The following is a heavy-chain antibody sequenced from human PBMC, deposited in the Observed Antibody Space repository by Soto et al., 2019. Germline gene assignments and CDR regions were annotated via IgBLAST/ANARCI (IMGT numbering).Heavy chain of an antibody. D-gene: IGHD6-13*01. Sequence: WETLSLTCTLSGGSISYYYWSWIRQSAGKGLEWIGRIYPSGSTNYNPSLKGRVTMSVDTSNNQFSLNLGSVTAADTAVYYCARDRTAAGPSNWFDPWGQGTLVTVSS. V-gene: IGHV4-4*07. CDR2: IYPSGST. CDR1: GGSISYYY. CDR3: ARDRTAAGPSNWFDP. J-gene: IGHJ5*02.